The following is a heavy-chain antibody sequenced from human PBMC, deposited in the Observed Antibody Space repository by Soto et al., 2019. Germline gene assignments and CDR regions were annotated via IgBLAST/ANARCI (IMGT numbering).Heavy chain of an antibody. J-gene: IGHJ6*02. CDR2: IIPIFGTA. Sequence: QVQLVQYGAEVKKPGSSVKVSCKASGGTFSSYAISWVRQAPGQGLEWMGGIIPIFGTANYAQKFQGRVTITEDETTRTAYMELSRMRSEDTAVYYCARDRTMDESGGYYGMDVWGQGSTVTVSS. D-gene: IGHD3-10*01. CDR3: ARDRTMDESGGYYGMDV. CDR1: GGTFSSYA. V-gene: IGHV1-69*01.